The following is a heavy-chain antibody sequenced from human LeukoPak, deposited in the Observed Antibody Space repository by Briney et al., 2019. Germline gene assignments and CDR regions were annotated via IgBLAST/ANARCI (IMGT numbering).Heavy chain of an antibody. Sequence: GGSLRLSCAASGFTFASFAMAWVRQAPGKGLEWVSAIGGSADYIFYADSVRGRFSFSRDNSKNTLYLQMISLRAEDTAIYYCAKGFVSRSSLTFDYWGQGTLVTVSS. CDR3: AKGFVSRSSLTFDY. V-gene: IGHV3-23*01. D-gene: IGHD2-2*01. CDR2: IGGSADYI. J-gene: IGHJ4*02. CDR1: GFTFASFA.